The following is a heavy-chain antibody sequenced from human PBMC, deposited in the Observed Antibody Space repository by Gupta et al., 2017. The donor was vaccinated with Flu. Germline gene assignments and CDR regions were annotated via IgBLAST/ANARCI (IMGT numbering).Heavy chain of an antibody. CDR2: TYYRSKWYN. CDR1: GDSVSSNSAA. Sequence: QVQLQQSGPGLVKPSQTLSLTCAISGDSVSSNSAAWNWIRQSPSRGLEWLGRTYYRSKWYNDYAVSVKSRITINPDTSKNQFSLQLNSVTPEDTAVYYCASNNWNYVGTPYGMDVWGQGTTVTVSS. D-gene: IGHD1-7*01. J-gene: IGHJ6*02. V-gene: IGHV6-1*01. CDR3: ASNNWNYVGTPYGMDV.